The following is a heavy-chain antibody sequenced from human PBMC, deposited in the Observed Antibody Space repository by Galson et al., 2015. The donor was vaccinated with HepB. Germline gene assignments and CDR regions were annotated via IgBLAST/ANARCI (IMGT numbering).Heavy chain of an antibody. CDR3: ARLADYYGSESLLDY. D-gene: IGHD3-10*01. CDR1: GYSFTSYW. CDR2: IYPGDSDT. V-gene: IGHV5-51*03. Sequence: QSGAEVKKPGESLKISCKGSGYSFTSYWIGWVRQMPGKGLEWMGIIYPGDSDTRYSPSFQGQVTISADKSISTAYLQWSSLKASDTAMYYCARLADYYGSESLLDYWGQGTLVTVSS. J-gene: IGHJ4*02.